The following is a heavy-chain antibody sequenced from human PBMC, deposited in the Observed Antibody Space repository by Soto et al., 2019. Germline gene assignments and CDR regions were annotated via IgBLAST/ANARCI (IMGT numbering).Heavy chain of an antibody. CDR1: GFTFSNAW. V-gene: IGHV3-15*01. D-gene: IGHD2-21*01. CDR2: IKSKTDGGTT. CDR3: TTESDSLASWFDP. J-gene: IGHJ5*02. Sequence: GGSLRLSCAASGFTFSNAWMSWVRQAPGKGLEWVGRIKSKTDGGTTDYAAPVKGRFTISRDDSKNTLYLQMNSLKTEDTAVYYCTTESDSLASWFDPWGQGTLVTVS.